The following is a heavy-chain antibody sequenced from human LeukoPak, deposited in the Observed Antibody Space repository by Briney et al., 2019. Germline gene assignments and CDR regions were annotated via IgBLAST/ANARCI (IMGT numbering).Heavy chain of an antibody. Sequence: PSQXLSLTCTVSGGSISSGSYYWSWHRQPAGKGREWIGRIYTSGSTNDKPSLKSRVTISVDTSKNQFSLKLSSVTAADTAVYYCASMTYYYDSSGYYYEGNFDYWGQGTLVTVSS. CDR1: GGSISSGSYY. J-gene: IGHJ4*02. D-gene: IGHD3-22*01. CDR3: ASMTYYYDSSGYYYEGNFDY. CDR2: IYTSGST. V-gene: IGHV4-61*02.